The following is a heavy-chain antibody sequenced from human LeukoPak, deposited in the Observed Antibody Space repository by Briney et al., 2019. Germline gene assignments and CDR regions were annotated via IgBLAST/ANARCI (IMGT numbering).Heavy chain of an antibody. J-gene: IGHJ4*02. V-gene: IGHV4-39*01. CDR3: ARVTTVTTVYFDY. D-gene: IGHD4-11*01. Sequence: PSETLSLTCTVSGGSISSSSYYWGWIRQPPGRGLEWIGSIYYSGGTYYNPSLKSRVTISVDTSKNQFSLKLTSVPAADTVVYYCARVTTVTTVYFDYGGRETLVPVSS. CDR1: GGSISSSSYY. CDR2: IYYSGGT.